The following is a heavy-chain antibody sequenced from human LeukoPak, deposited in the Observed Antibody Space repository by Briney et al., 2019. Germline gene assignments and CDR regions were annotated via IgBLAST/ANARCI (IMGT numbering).Heavy chain of an antibody. CDR2: ITGSGGST. J-gene: IGHJ4*02. CDR3: ATDSSGPRGDY. CDR1: GFTFSSYA. V-gene: IGHV3-23*01. D-gene: IGHD3-22*01. Sequence: GGSLRLSCAASGFTFSSYAMSWVRQAPGKGLEWVSAITGSGGSTYYADSVKGRFTISRDNSKNTLYLQMNSLRAEDTAVYYCATDSSGPRGDYWGQGTLATVSS.